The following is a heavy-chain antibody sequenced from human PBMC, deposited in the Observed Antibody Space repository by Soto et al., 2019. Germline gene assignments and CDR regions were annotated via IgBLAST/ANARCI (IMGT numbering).Heavy chain of an antibody. Sequence: QVQLVQSGAEVKKPGYSVTVSCKASGGTFSSYAISWVRQAPGPGLELMGGIIPIFGIANYAQQFQGRVTITADESTSSAYMELASLSSEATGVYYCALVAGYGDHPDYYGIDVWGQGTTVTVFS. CDR1: GGTFSSYA. D-gene: IGHD6-19*01. CDR3: ALVAGYGDHPDYYGIDV. J-gene: IGHJ6*02. V-gene: IGHV1-69*01. CDR2: IIPIFGIA.